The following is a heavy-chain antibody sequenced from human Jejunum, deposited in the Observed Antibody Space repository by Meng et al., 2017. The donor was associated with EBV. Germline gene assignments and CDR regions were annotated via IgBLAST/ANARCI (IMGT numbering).Heavy chain of an antibody. V-gene: IGHV4-30-2*01. CDR3: ARGAYFDY. J-gene: IGHJ4*02. Sequence: QLQESGSGLVKPSETRSLTCAVSGGSSSSGGYSWHWIRQPPGKGLQWIGYIYYSGSAFYNPSLKSRVTLSVDRSKNQFSLNLSSVTAADTAVYYCARGAYFDYWGQGTLVTVSS. CDR2: IYYSGSA. CDR1: GGSSSSGGYS.